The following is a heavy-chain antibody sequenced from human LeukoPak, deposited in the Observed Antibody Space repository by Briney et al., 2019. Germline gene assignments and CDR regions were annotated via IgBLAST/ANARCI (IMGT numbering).Heavy chain of an antibody. CDR1: GGSFSGYY. CDR2: INHSGST. V-gene: IGHV4-34*01. Sequence: SETLSLTCAVYGGSFSGYYWSWIRQPPGKGLEWIGEINHSGSTNYHPSLKSRVTISVDTSKNQFSLKLSSVTAADTAVYYCARHMVRGVITLLDYWGQGTLVTVSS. CDR3: ARHMVRGVITLLDY. D-gene: IGHD3-10*01. J-gene: IGHJ4*02.